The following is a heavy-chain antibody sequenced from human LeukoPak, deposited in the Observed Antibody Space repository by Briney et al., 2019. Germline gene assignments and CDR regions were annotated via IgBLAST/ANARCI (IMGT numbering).Heavy chain of an antibody. CDR3: ARLWDSSSSLDY. CDR2: IYTTGRTSYSGST. D-gene: IGHD6-6*01. V-gene: IGHV4-4*07. Sequence: SETLSLTCIVSGGSIGSFYWGWIRQPAGKGLEWIGHIYTTGRTSYSGSTYYNPSLRSRVTMSVDRSKNQFSLKLRSVTAADTAVYYCARLWDSSSSLDYWGQGTLVTVSS. J-gene: IGHJ4*02. CDR1: GGSIGSFY.